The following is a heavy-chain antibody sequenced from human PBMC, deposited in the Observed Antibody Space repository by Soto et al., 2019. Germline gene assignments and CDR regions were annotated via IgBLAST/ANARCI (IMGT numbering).Heavy chain of an antibody. V-gene: IGHV1-69*01. J-gene: IGHJ5*02. Sequence: GASVKVSCKGFGVTFSSYAISWGRQAPVQGIEWLGGFIPIFGKANYAQKLQGRVPITAEESTRTAYTELSSLRSEDTAVYYCARGLGYSSSWDNWFDPWGQGTLVNVSS. CDR2: FIPIFGKA. CDR3: ARGLGYSSSWDNWFDP. D-gene: IGHD6-13*01. CDR1: GVTFSSYA.